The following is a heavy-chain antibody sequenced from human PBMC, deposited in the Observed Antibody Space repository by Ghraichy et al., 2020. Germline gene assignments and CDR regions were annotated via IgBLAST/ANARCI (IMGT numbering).Heavy chain of an antibody. CDR1: GFTFGDYA. CDR2: IRSKAYGGTT. V-gene: IGHV3-49*04. D-gene: IGHD3-22*01. J-gene: IGHJ4*02. Sequence: GGSLRLSCTASGFTFGDYAMSWVRQAPGKGLEWVGFIRSKAYGGTTEYAASVKGRFTISRDDSKSIAYLQMNSLKTEDTAVYYCTRTRITMIVVVIRSPSYYFDYWGQGTLVTVSS. CDR3: TRTRITMIVVVIRSPSYYFDY.